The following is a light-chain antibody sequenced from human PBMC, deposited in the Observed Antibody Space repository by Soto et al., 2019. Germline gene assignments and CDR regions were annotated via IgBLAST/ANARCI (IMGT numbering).Light chain of an antibody. CDR3: FSSTATNTRV. CDR1: SSDVGGYNY. J-gene: IGLJ1*01. V-gene: IGLV2-14*03. CDR2: DVS. Sequence: QSALTQPASVSGSPGQSITISCTGTSSDVGGYNYVSWYQQHPDKAPKLLIYDVSNRPSGVSNRFSGSRSGNTASLTISGLQAEDEADYYCFSSTATNTRVFGTGTKLTVL.